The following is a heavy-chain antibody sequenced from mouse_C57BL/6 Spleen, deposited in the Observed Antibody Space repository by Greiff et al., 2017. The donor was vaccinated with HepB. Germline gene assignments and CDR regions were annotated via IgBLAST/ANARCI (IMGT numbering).Heavy chain of an antibody. CDR1: GYAFSSSW. CDR2: IYPGDGDT. Sequence: VQLQQSGPELVKPGASVKISCTASGYAFSSSWMNWVKQRPGKGLEWIGRIYPGDGDTNYNGKFKGKATLTADKSSSTAYMQLSSLTSEDSAVYFCAYGSSYAYAMDYWGQGTSVTVSS. CDR3: AYGSSYAYAMDY. V-gene: IGHV1-82*01. D-gene: IGHD1-1*01. J-gene: IGHJ4*01.